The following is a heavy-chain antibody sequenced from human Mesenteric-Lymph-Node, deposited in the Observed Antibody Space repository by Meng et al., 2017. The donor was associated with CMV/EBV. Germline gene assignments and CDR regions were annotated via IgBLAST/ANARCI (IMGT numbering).Heavy chain of an antibody. D-gene: IGHD5-18*01. CDR2: ISGNGRST. Sequence: CAASGFTFSSYAMSWVRQAPGMRLEWVSSISGNGRSTTYADSVKGRFTVSRDNSRNTVYLQMNSLRAEDTAVYYCAKGATWIPRFDYWGQETLVTVSS. J-gene: IGHJ4*02. CDR3: AKGATWIPRFDY. V-gene: IGHV3-23*01. CDR1: GFTFSSYA.